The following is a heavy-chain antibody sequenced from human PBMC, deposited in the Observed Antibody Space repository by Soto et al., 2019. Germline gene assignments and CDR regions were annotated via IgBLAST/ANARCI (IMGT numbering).Heavy chain of an antibody. J-gene: IGHJ4*02. CDR1: GFTFDDYA. Sequence: EVQLVESGGGLVQPGRSLRLSCAASGFTFDDYAMHWVRQAPGKGLEWDSYITWNSVYTGCADSVKGRFTISRDNANNSLYLQMNSLKPEATAFYYCAKALYGSSSSPIDFWGQGTLVTVSS. CDR2: ITWNSVYT. D-gene: IGHD6-13*01. CDR3: AKALYGSSSSPIDF. V-gene: IGHV3-9*01.